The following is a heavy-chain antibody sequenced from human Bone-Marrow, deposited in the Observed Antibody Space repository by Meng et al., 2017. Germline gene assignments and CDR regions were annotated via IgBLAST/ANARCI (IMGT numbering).Heavy chain of an antibody. V-gene: IGHV3-21*01. D-gene: IGHD1-26*01. J-gene: IGHJ3*01. Sequence: GESLKISCAASGFTYSSNAMNWVRQAPGKGLEWVSSISRSSGYIYYADSVKGRFTISRDNAKNSLYLEMNSLRAEDTAVYYCARVGSGSQKALGAAFDVWGQGTMVTVSS. CDR1: GFTYSSNA. CDR3: ARVGSGSQKALGAAFDV. CDR2: ISRSSGYI.